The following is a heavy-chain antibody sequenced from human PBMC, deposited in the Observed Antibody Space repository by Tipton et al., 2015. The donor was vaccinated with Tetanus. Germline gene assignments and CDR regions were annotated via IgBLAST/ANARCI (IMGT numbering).Heavy chain of an antibody. CDR2: TIPVFGTS. CDR1: GGTFGEYA. Sequence: QLVQSGAEVKKPGSSVKVSCKASGGTFGEYAFAWVRQAPGQGLEYMGGTIPVFGTSSYAQNFQGRVAITADESTNAVHLEVFSLRSEDTAVYFCARQSASWNFYFDYWGQGTLVIVSS. D-gene: IGHD1-7*01. V-gene: IGHV1-69*01. J-gene: IGHJ4*02. CDR3: ARQSASWNFYFDY.